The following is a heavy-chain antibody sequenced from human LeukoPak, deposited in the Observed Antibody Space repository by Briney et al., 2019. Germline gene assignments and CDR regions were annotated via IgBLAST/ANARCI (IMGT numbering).Heavy chain of an antibody. CDR1: GFTFSSYS. CDR3: ARDLQNTIFGVVIRYYMDV. CDR2: ISSSSSYI. V-gene: IGHV3-21*01. Sequence: PGGSLRLSCAASGFTFSSYSMNWVRQAPGKGLEWVSSISSSSSYIYYADSVKARFTISRDNAKNSLYLQMNSLRAEDTAVYYCARDLQNTIFGVVIRYYMDVWGKGTTVTVSS. D-gene: IGHD3-3*01. J-gene: IGHJ6*03.